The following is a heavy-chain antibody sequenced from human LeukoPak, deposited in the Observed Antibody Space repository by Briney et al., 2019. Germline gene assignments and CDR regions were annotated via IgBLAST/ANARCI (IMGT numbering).Heavy chain of an antibody. CDR2: IHPGRGDT. Sequence: ASVKVSCKALGYTFTDHYFHGLRQAPGQGLEWMGWIHPGRGDTNYAQKFQGRVSLTRDTSISTAYMELSRLTSDDTAVYYCARDHNWGTAYWGQGTLVSVSS. CDR3: ARDHNWGTAY. V-gene: IGHV1-2*02. CDR1: GYTFTDHY. J-gene: IGHJ4*02. D-gene: IGHD7-27*01.